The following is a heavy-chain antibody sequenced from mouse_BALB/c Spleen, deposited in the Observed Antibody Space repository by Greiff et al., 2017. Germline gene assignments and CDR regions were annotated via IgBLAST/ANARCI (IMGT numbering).Heavy chain of an antibody. Sequence: VQLPQSGPELVKPGASVKIPCKASGYTFTDYNMDWVKQNHGKSLEWIGDINPNNGGTIYNQKFKGKATLTVDKSSSTAYMELRSLTSEDTAVYYCARGGELGRFAYWREVTLGTVT. V-gene: IGHV1-18*01. J-gene: IGHJ3*01. D-gene: IGHD4-1*01. CDR3: ARGGELGRFAY. CDR1: GYTFTDYN. CDR2: INPNNGGT.